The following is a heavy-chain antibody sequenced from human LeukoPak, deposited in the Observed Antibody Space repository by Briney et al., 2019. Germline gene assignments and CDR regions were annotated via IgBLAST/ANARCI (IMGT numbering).Heavy chain of an antibody. CDR3: ARAGKGRLDYYYYMDV. J-gene: IGHJ6*03. CDR1: GYTFTGYY. V-gene: IGHV1-2*02. CDR2: INPNSGGT. Sequence: ASVKVSCKASGYTFTGYYMHWVRQAPGQGLEWMGWINPNSGGTNYAQKFQGRVTMTRDTSISTAYMELSRLRSDDTAVYYCARAGKGRLDYYYYMDVWGKGTTVTISS.